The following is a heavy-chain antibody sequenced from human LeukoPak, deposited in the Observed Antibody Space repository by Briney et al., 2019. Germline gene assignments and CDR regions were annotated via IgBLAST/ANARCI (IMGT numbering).Heavy chain of an antibody. D-gene: IGHD3-9*01. J-gene: IGHJ5*02. CDR2: ISSSGSTI. Sequence: GGSLRLSCAASGFTFSDYYMSWIRQAPGKGLEWVSYISSSGSTIYYAYSVKGRFTISRDNAKNSLYLQMNSLRAEDTAVYYCARGHYDILNWFDPWGQGTLVTVSS. CDR1: GFTFSDYY. CDR3: ARGHYDILNWFDP. V-gene: IGHV3-11*01.